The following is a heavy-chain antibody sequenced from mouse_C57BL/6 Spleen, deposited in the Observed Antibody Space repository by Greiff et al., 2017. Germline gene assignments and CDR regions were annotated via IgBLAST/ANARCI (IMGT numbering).Heavy chain of an antibody. D-gene: IGHD1-1*01. CDR2: IDPSDSET. Sequence: VKLQQPGAELVRPGSSVKLSCKASGYTFTSYWMHWVKQRPIQGLEWIGNIDPSDSETHYNQKFKDKATLTVDKSSSTAYMQLSSLTSEDSAVYYCARFTTSYYFDYWGQGTTLTVSS. J-gene: IGHJ2*01. CDR3: ARFTTSYYFDY. CDR1: GYTFTSYW. V-gene: IGHV1-52*01.